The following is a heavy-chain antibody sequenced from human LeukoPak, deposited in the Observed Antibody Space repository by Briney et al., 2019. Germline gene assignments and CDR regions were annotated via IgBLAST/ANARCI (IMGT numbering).Heavy chain of an antibody. D-gene: IGHD1-26*01. J-gene: IGHJ4*02. V-gene: IGHV3-30-3*01. Sequence: GGSLRLSCAASGFTFSSYAMHWVRQAPGKGLEWVAVISYDGSNKYYADSVKGRFTTSRDNSKNTLYLQMNSLRAEDTAVYYCARENSGSSQFDYWGQGTLVTVSS. CDR3: ARENSGSSQFDY. CDR2: ISYDGSNK. CDR1: GFTFSSYA.